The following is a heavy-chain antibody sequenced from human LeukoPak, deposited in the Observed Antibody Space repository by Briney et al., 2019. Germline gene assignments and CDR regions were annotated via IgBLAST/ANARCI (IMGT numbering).Heavy chain of an antibody. J-gene: IGHJ4*02. CDR3: ARHKHGDYLEIDY. V-gene: IGHV5-51*01. Sequence: GESLKISCKGSGYSFTSYWIGWVRQMPGKGLEWMGIVYPGDSDTRYSPSFQGQVTISADKSISTAYLQWSSLKAPDTAMYYCARHKHGDYLEIDYWGQGTLVTVSS. D-gene: IGHD4-17*01. CDR1: GYSFTSYW. CDR2: VYPGDSDT.